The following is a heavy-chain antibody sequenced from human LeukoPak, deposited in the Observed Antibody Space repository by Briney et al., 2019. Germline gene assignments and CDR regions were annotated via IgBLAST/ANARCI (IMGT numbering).Heavy chain of an antibody. J-gene: IGHJ4*02. CDR1: GGSFSGYY. Sequence: SETLSLTCAVYGGSFSGYYWSWIRQPPGKRLEWIGEINHSGSTNYNPSLKSRVTISVDTSKNQFSLRLSSVTAADTAVYYCARGRRITMVRGVRGTDDYWGQGTLVTVSS. D-gene: IGHD3-10*01. V-gene: IGHV4-34*01. CDR2: INHSGST. CDR3: ARGRRITMVRGVRGTDDY.